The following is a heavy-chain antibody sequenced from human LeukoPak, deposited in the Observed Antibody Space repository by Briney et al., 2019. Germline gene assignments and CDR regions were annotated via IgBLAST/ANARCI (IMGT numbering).Heavy chain of an antibody. Sequence: SETLSLTCTVSGGSISSSSYYWGWIRQPPGKGLEWIGNIYYSGSTYYNPSLESRVTISVDTSKNQFSLKLSSVTAADTAVYYCARAAIVGATIAFDIWGQGTMVTVSS. D-gene: IGHD1-26*01. CDR3: ARAAIVGATIAFDI. V-gene: IGHV4-39*07. CDR2: IYYSGST. CDR1: GGSISSSSYY. J-gene: IGHJ3*02.